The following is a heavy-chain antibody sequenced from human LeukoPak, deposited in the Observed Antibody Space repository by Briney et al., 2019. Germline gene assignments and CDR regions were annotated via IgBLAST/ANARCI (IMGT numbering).Heavy chain of an antibody. CDR2: ISSSSSTI. Sequence: PGGSLRLSCAASGFTFSSYSINWVRQAPGKGLEWVSYISSSSSTIYYADSVKGRFTISRDNVKNSLYLQMNSLRAEDTALYYCTRSICSGGSCYSDYWGQGTLVTVSS. V-gene: IGHV3-48*01. CDR1: GFTFSSYS. CDR3: TRSICSGGSCYSDY. J-gene: IGHJ4*02. D-gene: IGHD2-15*01.